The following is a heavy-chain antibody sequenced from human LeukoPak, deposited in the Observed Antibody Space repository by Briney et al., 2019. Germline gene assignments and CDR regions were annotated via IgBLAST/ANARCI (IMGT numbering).Heavy chain of an antibody. CDR1: GGSISSSSYY. D-gene: IGHD3-22*01. CDR2: IYYSGST. J-gene: IGHJ3*02. V-gene: IGHV4-39*01. Sequence: SETLSLTCTVSGGSISSSSYYWGWIRQPPGKGLEWIGSIYYSGSTNYNPSLKSRVTISVDTSKNQFSLKLSSVTAADTAVYYCARQREEVVVGRLNAFDIWGQGTMVTVSS. CDR3: ARQREEVVVGRLNAFDI.